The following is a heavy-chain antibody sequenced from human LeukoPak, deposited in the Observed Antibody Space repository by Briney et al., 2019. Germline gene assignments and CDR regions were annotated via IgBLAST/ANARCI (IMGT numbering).Heavy chain of an antibody. D-gene: IGHD2-2*01. V-gene: IGHV4-59*11. CDR3: ARAIVVVPAATNYYYYMDV. Sequence: SETLSLTCTVSGGSISSHYWGWIRQPPGKGLEWIGYIYYSGSTNYNPSLKSRVTISVDTSKNQFSLKLSSVTAADTAVYYCARAIVVVPAATNYYYYMDVWGKGTTVTVSS. J-gene: IGHJ6*03. CDR2: IYYSGST. CDR1: GGSISSHY.